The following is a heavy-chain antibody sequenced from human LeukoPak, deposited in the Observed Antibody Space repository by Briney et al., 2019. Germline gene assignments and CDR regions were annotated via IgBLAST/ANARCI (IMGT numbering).Heavy chain of an antibody. CDR2: IWYDGSNK. J-gene: IGHJ4*02. Sequence: PAGSLRFSCAASAFTFCSNGMHRVRQGPGKGLKGGVIIWYDGSNKYYADSVRGRFTTSRDNSKNTLYLQMNSLRAEDTVVYYCARNYYDSSGYYYHDYWGRGSLVSVCS. CDR1: AFTFCSNG. D-gene: IGHD3-22*01. CDR3: ARNYYDSSGYYYHDY. V-gene: IGHV3-33*08.